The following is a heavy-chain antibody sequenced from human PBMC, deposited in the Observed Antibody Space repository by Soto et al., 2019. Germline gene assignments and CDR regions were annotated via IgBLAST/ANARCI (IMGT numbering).Heavy chain of an antibody. Sequence: QVHLVESGGGVVQPGMSLRLSCTASEFTISSYSMHWVRQAPGKGLEWVAVISYDGSSKYNADSVKGPFTISRDKSKNTVYLQMHSLTVEDTAVYYCARDAVAMDYWGQGTLVTVSS. V-gene: IGHV3-30-3*01. CDR1: EFTISSYS. J-gene: IGHJ4*02. D-gene: IGHD6-19*01. CDR3: ARDAVAMDY. CDR2: ISYDGSSK.